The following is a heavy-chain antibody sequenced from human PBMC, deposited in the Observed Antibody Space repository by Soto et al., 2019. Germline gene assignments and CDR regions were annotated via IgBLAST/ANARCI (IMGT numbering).Heavy chain of an antibody. V-gene: IGHV4-59*01. CDR3: ARAHAPTLPFDY. Sequence: PSETLSLTCTVSGGSIRNVYCSWIRQPPGKGLEWIGFIFHSGNAKYNPSLKSRVTMSVDTSKNQFSLSLDSVTAADTAVYFCARAHAPTLPFDYWGQGTLVTVSS. D-gene: IGHD2-15*01. CDR1: GGSIRNVY. J-gene: IGHJ4*02. CDR2: IFHSGNA.